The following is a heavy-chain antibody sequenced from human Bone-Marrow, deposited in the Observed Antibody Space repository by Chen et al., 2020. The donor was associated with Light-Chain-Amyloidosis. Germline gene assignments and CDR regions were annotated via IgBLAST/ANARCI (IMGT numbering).Heavy chain of an antibody. CDR2: ISSSSSTI. D-gene: IGHD3-3*01. CDR1: GFTFSSYS. CDR3: ARDFWEGLVTVGYYYGMDV. V-gene: IGHV3-48*02. Sequence: EVQLVESGGGLVQPGGSLRLSCAASGFTFSSYSMNWVRQAPGKGLEWVSYISSSSSTIYYADSVKGRFTISRDNAKNSLYLQMNSLRDEDTAVYYCARDFWEGLVTVGYYYGMDVWGQGTTVTVSS. J-gene: IGHJ6*02.